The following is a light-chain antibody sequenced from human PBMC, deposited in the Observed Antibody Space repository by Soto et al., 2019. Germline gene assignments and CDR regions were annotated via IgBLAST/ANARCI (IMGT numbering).Light chain of an antibody. CDR3: QQRINWPPT. CDR2: DAS. J-gene: IGKJ4*01. CDR1: QSVASY. V-gene: IGKV3-11*01. Sequence: EIVLTQSPATLSLSPGERAPLSCRASQSVASYLAWYQQKPGQAPRLLIYDASNRATGIPARFSGSGSGTDFTLTISSLEPEDFAVYYCQQRINWPPTFGGGTEVEIK.